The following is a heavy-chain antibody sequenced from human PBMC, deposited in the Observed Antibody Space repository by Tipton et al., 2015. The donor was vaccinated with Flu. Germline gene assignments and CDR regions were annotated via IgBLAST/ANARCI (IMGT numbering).Heavy chain of an antibody. V-gene: IGHV4-31*03. CDR2: IYYSGST. J-gene: IGHJ4*02. CDR1: GGSISSGGYY. CDR3: ARALQNYFDY. Sequence: LTCTVSGGSISSGGYYWSWIRQHPGKGLEWIGYIYYSGSTYYNPSLKSRVTISIDTSKNQFSLKLSSVTAADTAVYYCARALQNYFDYWGQGTLVTVSS.